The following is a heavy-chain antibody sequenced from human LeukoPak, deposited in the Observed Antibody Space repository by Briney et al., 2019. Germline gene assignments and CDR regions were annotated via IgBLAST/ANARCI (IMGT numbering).Heavy chain of an antibody. CDR3: ARGTCSNSGCRPYFDY. J-gene: IGHJ4*02. CDR1: GDSISNYY. CDR2: IYYSGST. Sequence: SETLSLTCTVSGDSISNYYWSWIRQPPGKGLEWIGYIYYSGSTNYNPSLKSRVTISADTSKSQFSLNLSSVTAADTAVYYCARGTCSNSGCRPYFDYWGQGTQVTVPS. V-gene: IGHV4-59*01. D-gene: IGHD2/OR15-2a*01.